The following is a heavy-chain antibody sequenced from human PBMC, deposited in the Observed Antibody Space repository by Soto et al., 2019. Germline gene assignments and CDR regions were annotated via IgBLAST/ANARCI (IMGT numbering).Heavy chain of an antibody. CDR3: ARLYGSGTYFFDY. V-gene: IGHV5-51*01. D-gene: IGHD3-10*01. Sequence: GESLKISCQGSGYSFTNYWIAWVRQMPGKGLEWMGITYPGDSDARYSPSFQGQVTISADKSISTAYLQWSSLKASDTAMYYCARLYGSGTYFFDYWGQGTLVTVSS. J-gene: IGHJ4*02. CDR1: GYSFTNYW. CDR2: TYPGDSDA.